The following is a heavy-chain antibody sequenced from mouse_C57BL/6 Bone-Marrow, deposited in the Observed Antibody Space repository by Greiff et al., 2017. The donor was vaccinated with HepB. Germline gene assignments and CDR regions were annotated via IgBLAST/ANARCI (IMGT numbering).Heavy chain of an antibody. D-gene: IGHD2-4*01. CDR3: GRYYDWYWYFDV. CDR2: ILPGSGST. CDR1: GYTFTGYW. V-gene: IGHV1-9*01. J-gene: IGHJ1*03. Sequence: VQGEESGAELMKPGASVKLSCKATGYTFTGYWIEWVKQRPGHGLEWIGGILPGSGSTKYNEKFKGKATFTADTSSNTAYMQLSSLTTEDSAVYYCGRYYDWYWYFDVWGTGTTVTVSS.